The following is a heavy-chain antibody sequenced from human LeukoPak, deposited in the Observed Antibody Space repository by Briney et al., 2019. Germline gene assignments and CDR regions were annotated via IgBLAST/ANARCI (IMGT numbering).Heavy chain of an antibody. V-gene: IGHV4-4*02. J-gene: IGHJ3*02. Sequence: SETLSLTCAVSGASISSRNWWIWVRQPPGKGLEWIGEIYPSGSTNYNPSLKSRVTISIDKSKNQFFLKLSSVTAADTAVYYCARDTGGRGRLDAFDIWGQGTMVTVSS. CDR1: GASISSRNW. CDR2: IYPSGST. CDR3: ARDTGGRGRLDAFDI. D-gene: IGHD2-8*02.